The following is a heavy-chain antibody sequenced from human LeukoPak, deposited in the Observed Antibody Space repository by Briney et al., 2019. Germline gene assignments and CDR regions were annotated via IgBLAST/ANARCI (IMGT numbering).Heavy chain of an antibody. CDR3: AKEAFITTVRGVNYYYGMDV. V-gene: IGHV3-23*01. CDR2: ISGSGGST. CDR1: GFTFSSYT. Sequence: GGSLRLSCAASGFTFSSYTMTWVRQAPGKGLEWVSAISGSGGSTYYADSVKGRFTISRDNSKNTLYLQMNSLRAEDTAVFYCAKEAFITTVRGVNYYYGMDVWGQGTTVAVSS. D-gene: IGHD3-10*01. J-gene: IGHJ6*02.